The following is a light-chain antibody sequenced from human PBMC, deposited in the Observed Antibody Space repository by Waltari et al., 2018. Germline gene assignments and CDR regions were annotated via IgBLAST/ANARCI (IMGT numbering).Light chain of an antibody. Sequence: VLTQSPATLSLSPGESATLSCRASQSLGTYLAWYQQKPGQAPRLLIYDASKRATGVPARFSGTRSATDFTLTISSLEPDDFGLYYCQHNSNGPLFGGGTTVEIK. CDR3: QHNSNGPL. V-gene: IGKV3-11*01. J-gene: IGKJ4*01. CDR1: QSLGTY. CDR2: DAS.